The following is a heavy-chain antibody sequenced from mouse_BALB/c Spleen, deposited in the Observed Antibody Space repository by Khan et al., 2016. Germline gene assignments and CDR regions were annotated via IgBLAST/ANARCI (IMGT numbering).Heavy chain of an antibody. J-gene: IGHJ4*01. CDR1: GYTFTSYW. CDR3: ASYYGSSYAMDY. Sequence: QVQLQQPGAELAKPGASVKMSCKASGYTFTSYWMHWVKQRPGQGLEWIGYINPSTGYTEYNQKFKDKATLTADKSSSTAYMQLSSLTSEDSAVYYGASYYGSSYAMDYWGQGTSVTVSS. D-gene: IGHD1-1*01. CDR2: INPSTGYT. V-gene: IGHV1-7*01.